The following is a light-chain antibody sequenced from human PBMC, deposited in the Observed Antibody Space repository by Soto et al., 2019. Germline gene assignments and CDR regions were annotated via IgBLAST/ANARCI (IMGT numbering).Light chain of an antibody. CDR1: QSVSSY. CDR2: DAS. V-gene: IGKV3-11*01. Sequence: EIVLTQSPATLSLSPGERATLSCRASQSVSSYLAWYQQKPGQAPRLLMYDASNRATGIPVRFSGSGSGTDFTLTISSLEPEDFAVYYCQQRSNWVTFGGGTKVEIK. CDR3: QQRSNWVT. J-gene: IGKJ4*01.